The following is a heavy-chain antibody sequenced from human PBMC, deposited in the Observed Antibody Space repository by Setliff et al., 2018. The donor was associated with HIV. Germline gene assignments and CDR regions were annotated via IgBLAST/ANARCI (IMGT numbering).Heavy chain of an antibody. CDR2: IYYSGST. J-gene: IGHJ4*02. D-gene: IGHD5-18*01. V-gene: IGHV4-59*01. CDR3: ARSPGVDTRAGDFDY. CDR1: GGSIINYF. Sequence: SETLSLTCSVTGGSIINYFWGWIRMPPGKGLEWIGYIYYSGSTDYNPSLKSRVTISVDTSKNQVSLKLNSVTAADTAVYYCARSPGVDTRAGDFDYWGQGTLVTVSS.